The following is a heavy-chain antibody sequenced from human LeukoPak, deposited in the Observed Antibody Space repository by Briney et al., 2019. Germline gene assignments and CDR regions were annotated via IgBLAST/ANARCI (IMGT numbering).Heavy chain of an antibody. CDR1: GGSISSGGYY. D-gene: IGHD3-22*01. Sequence: SQTLSLTGTVSGGSISSGGYYWSWIRQHPGKGLEWIGYIYYSGSTYYNPSLKSRVTISVDTSKNQFSLKLSSVTAADTAVYYCAREGYYYDSSGSHDAFDIWGQGTMVTVSS. CDR2: IYYSGST. V-gene: IGHV4-31*03. J-gene: IGHJ3*02. CDR3: AREGYYYDSSGSHDAFDI.